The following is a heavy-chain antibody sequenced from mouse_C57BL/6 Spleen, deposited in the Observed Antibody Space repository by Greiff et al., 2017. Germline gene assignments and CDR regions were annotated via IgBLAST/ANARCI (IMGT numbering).Heavy chain of an antibody. CDR3: ARQDYYGSSYLYYYAMDY. CDR2: ISNGGGSP. D-gene: IGHD1-1*01. CDR1: GFTFSDYY. Sequence: EVKVVESGGGLVQPGGSLKLSCAASGFTFSDYYMYWVRQTPEKRLEWVAYISNGGGSPYYPDTVKGRFTISRDNAKNTLYLQMSRLKSEDTAMYYCARQDYYGSSYLYYYAMDYWGQGTSVTVSS. J-gene: IGHJ4*01. V-gene: IGHV5-12*01.